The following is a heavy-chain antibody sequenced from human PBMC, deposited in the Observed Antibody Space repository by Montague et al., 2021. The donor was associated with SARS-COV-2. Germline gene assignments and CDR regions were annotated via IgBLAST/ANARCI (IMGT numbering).Heavy chain of an antibody. CDR2: VLQNKGT. CDR3: VRQPHYDGLNGPPDF. Sequence: SETRSLTCTVSGVSFPYYYWSWIRQPPGKGLAWVGDVLQNKGTNFNPSLKSRVAISVDTSKNQFSLRLTSVTAADTAFYYCVRQPHYDGLNGPPDFWGQGTLVTVSS. J-gene: IGHJ4*02. CDR1: GVSFPYYY. V-gene: IGHV4-59*08. D-gene: IGHD3-9*01.